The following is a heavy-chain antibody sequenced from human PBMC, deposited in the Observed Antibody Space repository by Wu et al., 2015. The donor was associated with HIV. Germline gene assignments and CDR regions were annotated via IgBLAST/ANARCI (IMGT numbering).Heavy chain of an antibody. CDR3: ARPWQLRNGWPFFDY. J-gene: IGHJ4*02. V-gene: IGHV1-69*12. CDR1: GDTFNIFA. D-gene: IGHD6-19*01. Sequence: QVQLVQSGAEVKKPGSSVKVSCKASGDTFNIFAINWVRQAPGQGLVWMGGIIPAFGTTDYAGKFQGRVTISADDSTSTAYMELKRLTSEDTAVYYCARPWQLRNGWPFFDYWGQGTLVTVSS. CDR2: IIPAFGTT.